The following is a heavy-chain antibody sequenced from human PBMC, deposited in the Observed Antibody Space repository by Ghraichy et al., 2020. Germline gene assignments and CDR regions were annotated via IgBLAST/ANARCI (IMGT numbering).Heavy chain of an antibody. CDR3: VKSARGTQMFDV. CDR2: IRYYGGDT. V-gene: IGHV3-64D*06. Sequence: GESLNISCSASGFIFSDYSMHWVRQAPGKGLEYVSVIRYYGGDTYYTDSVRGRFTISRDNSRNTLYLQMNGLRLDDTAVYYCVKSARGTQMFDVWGQGTMVTVSS. D-gene: IGHD3/OR15-3a*01. CDR1: GFIFSDYS. J-gene: IGHJ3*01.